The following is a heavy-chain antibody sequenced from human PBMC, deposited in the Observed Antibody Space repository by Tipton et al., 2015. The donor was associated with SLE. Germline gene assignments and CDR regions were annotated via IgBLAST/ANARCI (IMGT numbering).Heavy chain of an antibody. CDR3: ARDDGPGIYGGNSPFDY. J-gene: IGHJ4*02. Sequence: TLSLTCAVYGGSFSGYYWSWIRQPAGKGLEWIGYIYTSGSTNYNPSLKSRVTISVDTSKNQFSLKLSSVTAADTAVYYCARDDGPGIYGGNSPFDYWGQGTLVTVSS. D-gene: IGHD4-23*01. CDR1: GGSFSGYY. V-gene: IGHV4-4*07. CDR2: IYTSGST.